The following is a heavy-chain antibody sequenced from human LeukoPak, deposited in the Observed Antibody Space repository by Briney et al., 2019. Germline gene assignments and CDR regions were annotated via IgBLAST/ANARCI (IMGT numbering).Heavy chain of an antibody. J-gene: IGHJ5*02. CDR2: INHSGST. Sequence: SETLSLTCAVYGGSFSGYYWSWIRQPPGKGLEWIGEINHSGSTNYNPSLKSRVTISVDTSKNQFSLKLSSVTAADTAVYYCVRGRWLVHWFDPWGQGTLVTVSS. CDR3: VRGRWLVHWFDP. D-gene: IGHD6-19*01. CDR1: GGSFSGYY. V-gene: IGHV4-34*01.